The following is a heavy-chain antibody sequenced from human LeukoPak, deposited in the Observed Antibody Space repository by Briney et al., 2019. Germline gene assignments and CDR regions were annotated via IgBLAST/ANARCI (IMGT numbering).Heavy chain of an antibody. CDR3: TTGGPTYYYDSTPGDAFDI. CDR2: IKSKTDGGTT. D-gene: IGHD3-22*01. V-gene: IGHV3-15*01. Sequence: GGSLRLSCAASGFTFSSYAMSWVRRAPGKGLEWVGRIKSKTDGGTTDCAAPVKGRFTISRDDSKNALYLQMNSLKTEDTAVYYCTTGGPTYYYDSTPGDAFDIWGQGTMVTVSS. CDR1: GFTFSSYA. J-gene: IGHJ3*02.